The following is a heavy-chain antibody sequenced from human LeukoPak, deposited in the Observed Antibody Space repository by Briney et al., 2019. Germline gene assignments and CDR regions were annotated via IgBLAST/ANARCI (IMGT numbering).Heavy chain of an antibody. CDR3: ARMGSYCSGGNCYSWYYFDY. Sequence: PSETLSLTCAVSGYSISSGYNWGWIRQPPGQGLEWIGSIYHSGSTNYNPSLKSRVTISVDTSKNQFSLKLSSVTAADTAVYYCARMGSYCSGGNCYSWYYFDYWGQGTLVTVSS. V-gene: IGHV4-38-2*01. CDR1: GYSISSGYN. D-gene: IGHD2-15*01. CDR2: IYHSGST. J-gene: IGHJ4*02.